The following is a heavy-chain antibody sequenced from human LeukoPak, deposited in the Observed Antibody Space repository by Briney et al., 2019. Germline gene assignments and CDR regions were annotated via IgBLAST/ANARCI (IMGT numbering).Heavy chain of an antibody. D-gene: IGHD4-17*01. CDR1: GYTFTVYY. J-gene: IGHJ6*02. V-gene: IGHV1-2*02. Sequence: ASVTVSCTASGYTFTVYYMHWVRQAPGQGLEWMGWINPNSGGTNYAQKFQGRVTMTRDTSISTAYMELSRLRSDDTAVYYCAREMYGDYSGRNAATYYGMDVWGQGTTVTVSS. CDR2: INPNSGGT. CDR3: AREMYGDYSGRNAATYYGMDV.